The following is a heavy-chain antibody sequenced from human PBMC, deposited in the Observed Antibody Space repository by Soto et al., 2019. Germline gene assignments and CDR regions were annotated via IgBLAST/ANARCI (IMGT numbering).Heavy chain of an antibody. CDR1: GGSFRNFA. D-gene: IGHD1-26*01. J-gene: IGHJ6*02. CDR3: ARGKPEATGGYYFGMDV. Sequence: QMQLVQSGAEVKTPGSSVKVSCKASGGSFRNFAISWVRQAPGQGLEWMGGIIPFSGTAKYAQGFQGRVTTTADASTSTAYMELRSLRFEDTAVYYCARGKPEATGGYYFGMDVWGRGTTVTVSS. CDR2: IIPFSGTA. V-gene: IGHV1-69*01.